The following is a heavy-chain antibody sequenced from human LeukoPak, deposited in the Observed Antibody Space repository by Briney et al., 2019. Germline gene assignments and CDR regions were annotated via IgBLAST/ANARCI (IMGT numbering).Heavy chain of an antibody. CDR3: ARDDSSGWSATYYFDY. J-gene: IGHJ4*02. CDR2: INPNSGGT. Sequence: GASVKVSCKASGYTFTGYYMHWVRQAPGQGLEWMGRINPNSGGTNYAQKFQGRVTMTRDTSISTAYMELSRLRSDDTAVYYCARDDSSGWSATYYFDYWGQGTLVTVPS. CDR1: GYTFTGYY. D-gene: IGHD6-19*01. V-gene: IGHV1-2*06.